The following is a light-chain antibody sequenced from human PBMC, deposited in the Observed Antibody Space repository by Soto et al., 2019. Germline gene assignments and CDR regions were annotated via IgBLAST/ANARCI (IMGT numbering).Light chain of an antibody. CDR1: QSISSY. CDR2: GAS. Sequence: EIVLTQSPGTLSLSPGERATLSCRASQSISSYLAWYQQKPGQAPRLLIDGASSRATGIPDRFSGSGSGTDFTLTISRLEPEDFAVYYCQQYGTLPRTFGQGTKVEIK. V-gene: IGKV3-20*01. J-gene: IGKJ1*01. CDR3: QQYGTLPRT.